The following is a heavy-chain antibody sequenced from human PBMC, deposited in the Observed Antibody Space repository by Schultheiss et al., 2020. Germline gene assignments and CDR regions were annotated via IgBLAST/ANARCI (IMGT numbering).Heavy chain of an antibody. D-gene: IGHD1-14*01. CDR2: IYYSGST. Sequence: SETLSLTCIVSGGTISSSSYYWGWIRQPPGKGLEWIGSIYYSGSTYYNPSLKSRVTISVDTSKNQFSLKLSSVTAADTAVYYCASNHSSESFFDFWGQGTLVTVSS. CDR3: ASNHSSESFFDF. V-gene: IGHV4-39*01. J-gene: IGHJ4*02. CDR1: GGTISSSSYY.